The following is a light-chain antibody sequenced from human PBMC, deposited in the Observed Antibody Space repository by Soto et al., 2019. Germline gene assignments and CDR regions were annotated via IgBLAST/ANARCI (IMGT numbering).Light chain of an antibody. CDR3: TSYTSSSNHV. V-gene: IGLV2-14*01. CDR1: SSDIGGYDY. CDR2: GVT. J-gene: IGLJ1*01. Sequence: QSALTQPASVSGSPGQSITISCTGTSSDIGGYDYVSWYQHHPGKAPKFIIYGVTNRPSGVSHRFSGSKSANTASLTISGLQAEDEADYYCTSYTSSSNHVFGNGTKVT.